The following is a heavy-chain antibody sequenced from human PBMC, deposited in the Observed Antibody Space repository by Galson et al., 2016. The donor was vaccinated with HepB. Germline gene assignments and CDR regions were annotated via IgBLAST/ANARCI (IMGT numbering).Heavy chain of an antibody. V-gene: IGHV2-5*01. J-gene: IGHJ3*02. D-gene: IGHD1-7*01. CDR3: AHRRTVTVNGAFGS. CDR2: IYGTDNN. Sequence: PALVKPTQTLTLTCTFSGFSLSTSEVGVGWIRQPPGKALEWLALIYGTDNNRYSPSLKSRLTITKDTSKNQVDLTMTNMHPVDTATYYCAHRRTVTVNGAFGSGGQGTMVAVTS. CDR1: GFSLSTSEVG.